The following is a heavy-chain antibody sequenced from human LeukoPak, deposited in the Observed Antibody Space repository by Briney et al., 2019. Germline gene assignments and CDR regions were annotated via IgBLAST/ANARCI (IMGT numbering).Heavy chain of an antibody. V-gene: IGHV4-59*08. Sequence: PSETLSLTCTVSGGSISSYYWSWIRQPPGKGLGWIGYIYYSGRTNYNPSLKSRVTISVDTSKNQFSLKLSSVTAADTAVYYCARLRVATNQNLFDYWGQGTLVTVSS. J-gene: IGHJ4*02. CDR3: ARLRVATNQNLFDY. CDR1: GGSISSYY. CDR2: IYYSGRT. D-gene: IGHD5-24*01.